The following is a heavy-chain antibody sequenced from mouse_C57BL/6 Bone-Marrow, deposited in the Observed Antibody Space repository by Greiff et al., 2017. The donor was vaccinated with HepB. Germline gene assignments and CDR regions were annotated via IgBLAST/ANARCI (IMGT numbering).Heavy chain of an antibody. D-gene: IGHD1-1*01. CDR3: AFITTVVSNFDY. CDR2: IYPRSGNT. Sequence: VKLMESGAELARPGASVKLSCKASGYTFTSYGISWVKQRTGQGLEWIGEIYPRSGNTYYNEKFKGKATLTADKSSSTAYMELRSLTSEDSAVYFCAFITTVVSNFDYWGQGTTLTVSS. J-gene: IGHJ2*01. CDR1: GYTFTSYG. V-gene: IGHV1-81*01.